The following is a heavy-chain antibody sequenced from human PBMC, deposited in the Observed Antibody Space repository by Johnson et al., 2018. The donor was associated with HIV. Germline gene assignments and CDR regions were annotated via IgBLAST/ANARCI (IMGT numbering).Heavy chain of an antibody. CDR3: ARVITIFRVAPRYAFDI. V-gene: IGHV3-48*04. CDR2: ISSSGASI. CDR1: GFTFSSYA. Sequence: MQLVESGGGLVQPGGSLRLSCAAYGFTFSSYAMTWIRQAPGKGLEWVSYISSSGASIYYADSVKGRFTISRDNAKNSLYLQMNSLRAEDTAVYYCARVITIFRVAPRYAFDIWGQGTMVTVSS. D-gene: IGHD3-3*01. J-gene: IGHJ3*02.